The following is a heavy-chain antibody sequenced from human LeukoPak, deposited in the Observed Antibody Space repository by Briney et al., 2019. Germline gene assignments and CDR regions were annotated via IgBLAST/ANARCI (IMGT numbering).Heavy chain of an antibody. Sequence: PGRSLRLSCAASGFTFSSYAMHWVRQAPGKGLEWVAVISYDGSNKYYADSVKGRFTISRDNSKNTLYLQMNSLRAEDTAVYYCARERLPDYYYYGMDVWGKGITVTVSS. J-gene: IGHJ6*04. V-gene: IGHV3-30*04. D-gene: IGHD6-25*01. CDR1: GFTFSSYA. CDR2: ISYDGSNK. CDR3: ARERLPDYYYYGMDV.